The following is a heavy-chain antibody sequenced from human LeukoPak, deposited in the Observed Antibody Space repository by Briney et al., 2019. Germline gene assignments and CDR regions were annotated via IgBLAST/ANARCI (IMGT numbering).Heavy chain of an antibody. CDR1: GGSISSYY. Sequence: SETLSLTCTVSGGSISSYYWSWIRQPPGKGLEWIGYIYYSGSTNYNPSLKSRVTISVDTSKNHFSLKLSSVTAADTAVYYCARVFVRAGNYFDYWGQGTLVTVSS. CDR2: IYYSGST. V-gene: IGHV4-59*01. D-gene: IGHD3-10*01. CDR3: ARVFVRAGNYFDY. J-gene: IGHJ4*02.